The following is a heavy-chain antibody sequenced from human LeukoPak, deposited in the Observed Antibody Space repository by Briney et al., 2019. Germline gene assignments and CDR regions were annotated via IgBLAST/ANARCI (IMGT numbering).Heavy chain of an antibody. D-gene: IGHD3-22*01. Sequence: GASVKVSCKASGYTFTSYDINWVRQATGQGLEWMGWISAYNGNTNYAQKLQGRVTMTTDTSTSTAYMELRSLRSDDTAVYFCARGYYDSSDYEYFQHWGRGTLVTVSS. V-gene: IGHV1-18*01. CDR1: GYTFTSYD. J-gene: IGHJ1*01. CDR2: ISAYNGNT. CDR3: ARGYYDSSDYEYFQH.